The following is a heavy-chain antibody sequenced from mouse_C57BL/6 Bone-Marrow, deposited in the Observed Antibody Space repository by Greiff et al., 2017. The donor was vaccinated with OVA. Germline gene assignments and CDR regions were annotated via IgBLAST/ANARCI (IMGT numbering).Heavy chain of an antibody. CDR2: IDPEDGDT. V-gene: IGHV14-2*01. CDR1: GFNFNDYY. CDR3: ARRGLRKNYVGG. J-gene: IGHJ2*01. Sequence: VQLQQSGAELVKPGASVKLSCTASGFNFNDYYMHWVKQRTEQGLEWIGRIDPEDGDTKYAQKFQGKATITADTTSNTAYLQLSSLTSEDTAVYYCARRGLRKNYVGGWGQGATLSAAS. D-gene: IGHD2-2*01.